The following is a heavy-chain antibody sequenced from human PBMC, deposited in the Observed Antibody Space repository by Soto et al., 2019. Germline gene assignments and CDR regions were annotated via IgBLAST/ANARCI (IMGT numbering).Heavy chain of an antibody. V-gene: IGHV1-8*01. CDR2: MNPNSGNT. D-gene: IGHD3-3*01. J-gene: IGHJ4*02. CDR3: ARGFDDFWSGYHGDY. CDR1: GYTFTSYD. Sequence: QVQLVQSGAEVKKPGASVKVSCKASGYTFTSYDINWVRQATGQGLEWMGWMNPNSGNTGYAQKFQSRVTMTRNNSISTAYRELSSLRSEDTAVYYCARGFDDFWSGYHGDYWGQGTLVPVSS.